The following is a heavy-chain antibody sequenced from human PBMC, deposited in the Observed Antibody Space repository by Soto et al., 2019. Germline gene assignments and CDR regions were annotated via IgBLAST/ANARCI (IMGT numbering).Heavy chain of an antibody. CDR1: GGSFSGYY. CDR3: ASFRDYVWGSYRSNWFDP. V-gene: IGHV4-34*01. J-gene: IGHJ5*02. Sequence: SETLSLTCAVYGGSFSGYYWSWIRQPPGKGLEWIGEINHSGSTNYNPSLKSRVTISVDTSKNQFSLKLSSVTAADTAVYYCASFRDYVWGSYRSNWFDPWGQGTLVTVSS. CDR2: INHSGST. D-gene: IGHD3-16*02.